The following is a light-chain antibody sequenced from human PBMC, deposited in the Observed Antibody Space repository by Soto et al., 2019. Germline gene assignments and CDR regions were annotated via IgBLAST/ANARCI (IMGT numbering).Light chain of an antibody. Sequence: EIVLTQSPGTVSLSPGERATLSCRASQSVTNNYLAWYQQKPGQAPRLLIYGASSRATGIPDRFSGSGSGTDFTLTISRLEPEDFAVYYCQQYGSSPPLSFGGGTKVDIK. J-gene: IGKJ4*01. V-gene: IGKV3-20*01. CDR2: GAS. CDR3: QQYGSSPPLS. CDR1: QSVTNNY.